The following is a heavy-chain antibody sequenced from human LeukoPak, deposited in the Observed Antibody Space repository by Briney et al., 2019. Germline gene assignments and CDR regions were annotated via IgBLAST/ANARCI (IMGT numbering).Heavy chain of an antibody. J-gene: IGHJ4*02. CDR1: GFTFSSYG. D-gene: IGHD2-21*01. Sequence: PGRSLRLSCAASGFTFSSYGMHWVRQAPGKGLEWVAVIWYDGSNKYYADSVKGRFTISRDNSKNTLYLQMNSLRAEDTAVYYCAKDRFDLSAVDHFDYWGQGTLAPSPQ. CDR3: AKDRFDLSAVDHFDY. CDR2: IWYDGSNK. V-gene: IGHV3-33*06.